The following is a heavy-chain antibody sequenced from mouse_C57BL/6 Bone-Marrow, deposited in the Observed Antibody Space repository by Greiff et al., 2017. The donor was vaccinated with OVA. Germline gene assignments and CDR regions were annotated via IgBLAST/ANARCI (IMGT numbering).Heavy chain of an antibody. Sequence: VKLVESGPGLVAPSQSLSITCTVSGFSLTSYGVHWVRQPPGKGLEWLVVIWSDGSTTYNSALKSRLSISKDNSKSQVFLKMNSLQTDDTAMYYCARHPYYGSSPWYAMDYWGQGTSVTVSS. J-gene: IGHJ4*01. CDR1: GFSLTSYG. D-gene: IGHD1-1*01. CDR3: ARHPYYGSSPWYAMDY. V-gene: IGHV2-6-1*01. CDR2: IWSDGST.